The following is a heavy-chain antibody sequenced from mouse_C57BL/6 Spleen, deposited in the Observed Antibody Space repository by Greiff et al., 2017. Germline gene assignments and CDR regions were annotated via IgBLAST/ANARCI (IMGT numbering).Heavy chain of an antibody. CDR2: IDPETGGT. J-gene: IGHJ4*01. CDR3: TRSWDY. Sequence: QVQLQHSGAELVRPGASVTLSCKASGYKFTDYEMHWVKQTPVHGLEWIGAIDPETGGTAYNQKFKGKAILTADKSSSTAYMELRSLTSEDSAVYYCTRSWDYWGQGTSVTVSS. V-gene: IGHV1-15*01. CDR1: GYKFTDYE.